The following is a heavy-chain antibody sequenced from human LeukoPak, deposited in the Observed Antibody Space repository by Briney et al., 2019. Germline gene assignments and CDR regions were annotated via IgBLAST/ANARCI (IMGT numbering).Heavy chain of an antibody. J-gene: IGHJ3*02. V-gene: IGHV3-23*01. CDR1: GFTFSDFA. CDR2: TDGTGGDS. CDR3: AKDAFSYNGVFDPSDI. Sequence: GGSPRLSCVASGFTFSDFAMSWVRQTPGKRLEWVASTDGTGGDSYYADAVKGRFTISRDDSRDTLYLQMNSLKAEDTAVYYCAKDAFSYNGVFDPSDIWGQGTMVTVSS. D-gene: IGHD3-3*01.